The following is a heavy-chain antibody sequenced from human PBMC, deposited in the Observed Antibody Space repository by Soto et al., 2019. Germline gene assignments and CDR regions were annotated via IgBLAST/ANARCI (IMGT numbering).Heavy chain of an antibody. V-gene: IGHV1-69*13. CDR1: GGTFSSYA. CDR2: IIPIFDTA. Sequence: SVKVSCKASGGTFSSYAISWVRQAPGQGLEWMGGIIPIFDTANYAQKFQGRVTITADESTSTAYMELSSLRSEDTAVYYCARSYCTNGVCSEWPNWFDPWGQGTLVTVSS. D-gene: IGHD2-8*01. CDR3: ARSYCTNGVCSEWPNWFDP. J-gene: IGHJ5*02.